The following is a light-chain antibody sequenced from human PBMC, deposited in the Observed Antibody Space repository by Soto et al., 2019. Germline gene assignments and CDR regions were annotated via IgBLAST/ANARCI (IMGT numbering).Light chain of an antibody. CDR3: QQYNSYSSGT. V-gene: IGKV1-5*01. CDR2: DAS. J-gene: IGKJ1*01. CDR1: QSISSW. Sequence: DIQMTQSPSTLSASVGDRVTITCRASQSISSWLARYQQKPGKAPKLLIYDASSLESGVPSRFSGSGSGTEFTLTISSLQPDDFATYYCQQYNSYSSGTFGQGTKVDIK.